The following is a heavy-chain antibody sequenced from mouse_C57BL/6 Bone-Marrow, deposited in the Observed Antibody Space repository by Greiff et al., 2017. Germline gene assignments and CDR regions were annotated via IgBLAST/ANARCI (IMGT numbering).Heavy chain of an antibody. Sequence: QVQLQQPGAELVRPGTSVKLSCKPSGYTFTSYWMHWVKQRPGQGLEWIGVIDPSDSYTNYNQKFKGKATLTVDTSSSTAYMQLSSLTSEDSAVYYCARAYYGNFDYWGQGTTLTVSS. J-gene: IGHJ2*01. CDR1: GYTFTSYW. CDR2: IDPSDSYT. D-gene: IGHD2-10*01. CDR3: ARAYYGNFDY. V-gene: IGHV1-59*01.